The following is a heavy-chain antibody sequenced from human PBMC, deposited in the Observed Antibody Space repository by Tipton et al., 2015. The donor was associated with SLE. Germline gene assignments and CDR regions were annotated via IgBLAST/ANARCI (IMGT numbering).Heavy chain of an antibody. Sequence: TLSLTCTVSGGPISSSSYYWGWIRQPPGKGLEWIGSIYYSGSTYYNPSLKSRVTISVDTSKNQFSLKLSSVTAADTAVYYCMVQGDPYYYYGMDVWGQGTTVTVSS. V-gene: IGHV4-39*07. J-gene: IGHJ6*02. CDR1: GGPISSSSYY. CDR2: IYYSGST. CDR3: MVQGDPYYYYGMDV. D-gene: IGHD3-10*01.